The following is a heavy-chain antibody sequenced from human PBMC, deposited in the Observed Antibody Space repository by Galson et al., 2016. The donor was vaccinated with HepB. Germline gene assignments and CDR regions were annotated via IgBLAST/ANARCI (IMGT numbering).Heavy chain of an antibody. J-gene: IGHJ4*02. Sequence: SLRLSCAASGFAFRTYTLNWVRQAPGKGLEWVSYISSSSSYTNYADSVKGRFTISRDNAKNSLYLQMNSLRVEDTAVYYCARIDSSAWYPDDYWGQGTLVTVSS. CDR3: ARIDSSAWYPDDY. V-gene: IGHV3-21*05. CDR1: GFAFRTYT. CDR2: ISSSSSYT. D-gene: IGHD6-19*01.